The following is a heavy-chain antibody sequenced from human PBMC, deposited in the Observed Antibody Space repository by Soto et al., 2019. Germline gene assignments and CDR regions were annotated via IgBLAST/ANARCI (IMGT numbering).Heavy chain of an antibody. J-gene: IGHJ4*02. CDR3: TSSRGHNYVVGTNYYFDY. CDR2: IIPIFGTA. V-gene: IGHV1-69*06. D-gene: IGHD3-10*02. Sequence: WVRQAPGEGLEWMGGIIPIFGTANYAQKFQDRVTITAEKSTNTAFMELSSLKSEDTAMYYCTSSRGHNYVVGTNYYFDYWGQGTLVTVCS.